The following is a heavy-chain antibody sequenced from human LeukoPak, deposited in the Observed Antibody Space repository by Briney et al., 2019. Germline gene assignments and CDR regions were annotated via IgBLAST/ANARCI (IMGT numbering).Heavy chain of an antibody. D-gene: IGHD4-23*01. J-gene: IGHJ5*02. Sequence: ASVKVSCEASGYTFTSYDLNWVRQAPGQGLEWMGWLNPNSGKTGYAQNFHGRVTITRNTSISTVYMELSSLRSEDTAVYYCARDYGGNSGWFDPWGQGTLVTASS. CDR1: GYTFTSYD. CDR2: LNPNSGKT. V-gene: IGHV1-8*03. CDR3: ARDYGGNSGWFDP.